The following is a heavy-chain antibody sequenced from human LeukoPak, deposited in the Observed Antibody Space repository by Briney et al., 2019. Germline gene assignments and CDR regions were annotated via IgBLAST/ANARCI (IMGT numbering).Heavy chain of an antibody. D-gene: IGHD2-21*02. CDR2: INPNSGGT. V-gene: IGHV1-2*02. J-gene: IGHJ6*03. Sequence: ASVKVSCKASGYTFTGYYMHWVRQAPGQGLEWMGWINPNSGGTNYAQKFQGRVTMTRDTSISTAYMELSRLRSDDTAVYYCARDGPYCGGDCYSYYYYYYMDVWGKGTTVTVSS. CDR1: GYTFTGYY. CDR3: ARDGPYCGGDCYSYYYYYYMDV.